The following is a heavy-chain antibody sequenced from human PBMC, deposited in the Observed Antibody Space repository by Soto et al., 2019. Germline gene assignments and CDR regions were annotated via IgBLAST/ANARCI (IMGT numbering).Heavy chain of an antibody. CDR1: GLPFSNYA. D-gene: IGHD3-16*01. Sequence: GSLRLSCAASGLPFSNYAMTWVRQAPGKGLEWVSIISASGYSAYYGGAVKGRFTTSRDNSRSTLYLQMNGLRAEDTAVYYCAKGDLLWDPFDLWGQGTLVTVSS. CDR2: ISASGYSA. J-gene: IGHJ4*02. CDR3: AKGDLLWDPFDL. V-gene: IGHV3-23*01.